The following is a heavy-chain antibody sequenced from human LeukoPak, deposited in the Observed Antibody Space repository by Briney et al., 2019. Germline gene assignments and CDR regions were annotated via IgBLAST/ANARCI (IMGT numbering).Heavy chain of an antibody. J-gene: IGHJ4*02. CDR2: IWYDGSNK. D-gene: IGHD5-12*01. V-gene: IGHV3-33*06. Sequence: GGSLRLSCAASGFTFSSYGMHWVRQAPGKGLEWAAVIWYDGSNKYYADSVKGRFTISRDNSKNTLYLQMNSLRAEDTAVYYCAKDLDIVATSHFDYWGQGTLVTVSS. CDR1: GFTFSSYG. CDR3: AKDLDIVATSHFDY.